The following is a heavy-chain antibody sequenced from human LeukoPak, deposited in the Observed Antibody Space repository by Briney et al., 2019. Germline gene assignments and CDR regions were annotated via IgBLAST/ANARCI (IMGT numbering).Heavy chain of an antibody. Sequence: GGSLRLSCAASGFTFSSHEMNWVRQAPGRGLEWVSYISSSGSTIYYADSVKGRFTISRDNAKNSLYLQMNSLRAEDTAVYYCARENCGGDCYYDYWGQGTLVTVSS. CDR1: GFTFSSHE. CDR3: ARENCGGDCYYDY. J-gene: IGHJ4*02. V-gene: IGHV3-48*03. CDR2: ISSSGSTI. D-gene: IGHD2-21*02.